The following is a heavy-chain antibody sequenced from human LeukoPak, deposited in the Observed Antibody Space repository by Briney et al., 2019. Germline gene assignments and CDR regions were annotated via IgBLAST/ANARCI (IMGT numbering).Heavy chain of an antibody. V-gene: IGHV1-2*02. Sequence: ASVKVSCKASGYTFTSYDINWVRQATGQGLEWMGWINPNSGGTNYAQKFQGRVTMTRDTSISTAYMELSRLRSDDTAVYYCAREWELNVWGQGTLVTVSS. J-gene: IGHJ4*02. CDR1: GYTFTSYD. CDR2: INPNSGGT. CDR3: AREWELNV. D-gene: IGHD1-26*01.